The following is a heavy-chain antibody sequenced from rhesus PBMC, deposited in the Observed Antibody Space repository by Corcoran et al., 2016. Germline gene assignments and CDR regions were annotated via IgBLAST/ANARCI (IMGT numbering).Heavy chain of an antibody. V-gene: IGHV3-38*01. Sequence: EVQLVESGGGLAQPGGSLRLSCAASDIPFSDTYMAWVRQAPGKGMEWVGRIKNKVNAYMTEYAASGKGRFTISRDDSKKTVFLQMSSLKIEDTAMYYCARDFYGSVDYWGQGVWVTVSP. CDR2: IKNKVNAYMT. J-gene: IGHJ4*01. CDR1: DIPFSDTY. D-gene: IGHD4-29*01. CDR3: ARDFYGSVDY.